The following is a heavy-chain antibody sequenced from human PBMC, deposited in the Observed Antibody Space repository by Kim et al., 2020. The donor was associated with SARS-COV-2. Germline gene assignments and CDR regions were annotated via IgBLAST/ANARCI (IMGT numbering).Heavy chain of an antibody. CDR3: ARGRRHYFGSGSYLY. J-gene: IGHJ4*02. Sequence: SETLSLTCAVYGGSLSGYYWSWIRQPPGKGLEWIGEINDGGSTNHNPSLKSRVTISVDTSRNQFSLSLSSVTAADTAVYYCARGRRHYFGSGSYLYWGPGTLVTVSS. V-gene: IGHV4-34*01. CDR1: GGSLSGYY. CDR2: INDGGST. D-gene: IGHD3-10*01.